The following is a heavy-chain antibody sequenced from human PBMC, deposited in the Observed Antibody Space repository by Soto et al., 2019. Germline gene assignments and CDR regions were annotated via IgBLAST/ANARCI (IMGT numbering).Heavy chain of an antibody. V-gene: IGHV3-23*01. J-gene: IGHJ6*02. CDR1: GFTFSTYP. D-gene: IGHD4-4*01. Sequence: ILSCAASGFTFSTYPMSWVRQAPGKGLEWVSGISGSGISTYYTDSVKGRFTISRDNSKNTVFLQMNSLRDEDTAVYYCVKPPVITASYYYYDMDVWGQGTTVTVS. CDR2: ISGSGIST. CDR3: VKPPVITASYYYYDMDV.